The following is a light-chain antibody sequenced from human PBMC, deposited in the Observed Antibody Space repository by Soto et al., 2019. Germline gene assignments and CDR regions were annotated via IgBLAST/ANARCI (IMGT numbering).Light chain of an antibody. J-gene: IGLJ2*01. CDR3: VLYMGLGISV. V-gene: IGLV8-61*01. CDR2: NTN. Sequence: QTVVTQAPSFSVSPGGTVTFTCGLSSGSVSTNYYPSWYQQTPGQAPRTLIYNTNSRSSGVPDRFSGSILGNKAALTITGAQADDESDYYCVLYMGLGISVFGGGTQLT. CDR1: SGSVSTNYY.